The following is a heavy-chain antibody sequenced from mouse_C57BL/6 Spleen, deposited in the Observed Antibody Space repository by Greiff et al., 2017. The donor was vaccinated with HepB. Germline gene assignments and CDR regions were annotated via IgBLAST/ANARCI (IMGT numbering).Heavy chain of an antibody. CDR3: ASRRGIHLPFLFDY. V-gene: IGHV1-26*01. J-gene: IGHJ2*01. CDR2: INPNNGGT. Sequence: EVQLQQSGPELVKPGASVKISCKASGYTFTDYYMNWVKQSHGKSLEWIGDINPNNGGTSYNQKFKGKATLTVDKSSSTAYMELRSLTAEDSAVYYCASRRGIHLPFLFDYWGQGTTLTVSS. CDR1: GYTFTDYY.